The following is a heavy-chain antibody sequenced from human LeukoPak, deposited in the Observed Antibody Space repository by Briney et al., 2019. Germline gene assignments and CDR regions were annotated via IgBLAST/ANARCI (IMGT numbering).Heavy chain of an antibody. CDR2: ISYDGSNK. CDR3: ARDGAQAAAGTIPSY. J-gene: IGHJ4*02. CDR1: GFTFSSYA. V-gene: IGHV3-30*04. Sequence: GGSLRLSCAASGFTFSSYAMHWVRQAPGKGLEWVAVISYDGSNKYYADSVKGRFTISRDSSKNTLYLQMNSLRAEDTAVYYCARDGAQAAAGTIPSYWGQGTLVTVSS. D-gene: IGHD6-13*01.